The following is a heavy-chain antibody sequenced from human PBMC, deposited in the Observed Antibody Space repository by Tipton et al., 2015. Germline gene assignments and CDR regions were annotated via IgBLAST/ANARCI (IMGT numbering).Heavy chain of an antibody. D-gene: IGHD2-15*01. CDR1: GESIREKY. J-gene: IGHJ5*02. CDR2: IYGGGSV. CDR3: ARDIVPNWFEP. Sequence: GLVKPSETLSLACSVSGESIREKYWSWIRQPAGKGLEWIGRIYGGGSVDYNPSLKGRVIMSVDTSKNEFSMMLASMSAADTAMYYCARDIVPNWFEPWGQGTLVTVSS. V-gene: IGHV4-4*07.